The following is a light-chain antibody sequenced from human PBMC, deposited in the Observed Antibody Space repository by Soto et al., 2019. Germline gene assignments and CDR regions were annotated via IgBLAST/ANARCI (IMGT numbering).Light chain of an antibody. CDR1: QSVRNSL. CDR2: GAS. Sequence: EIVLTQSPGTLSLSPGERATLSCRASQSVRNSLLAWYQQKPGQAPRLLIHGASSRATGIPDRISGSGSGTDFTLTISRLEPEDFAVYYCQQFSSYPLTFGGGTKVDIK. CDR3: QQFSSYPLT. V-gene: IGKV3-20*01. J-gene: IGKJ4*01.